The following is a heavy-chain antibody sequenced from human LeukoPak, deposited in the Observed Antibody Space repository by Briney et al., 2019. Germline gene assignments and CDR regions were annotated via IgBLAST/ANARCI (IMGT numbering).Heavy chain of an antibody. CDR3: ARDLLTMVRGVGS. CDR2: ISTSSTTI. Sequence: PGGSLRLSCAASGFMFSDEYMSWIRQAPGKGLEWVSYISTSSTTIYYADSVKGRFTISRDNARNSLYLQMNSLRAEDTAVYYCARDLLTMVRGVGSWGQGTLVTVSS. CDR1: GFMFSDEY. V-gene: IGHV3-11*04. D-gene: IGHD3-10*01. J-gene: IGHJ4*02.